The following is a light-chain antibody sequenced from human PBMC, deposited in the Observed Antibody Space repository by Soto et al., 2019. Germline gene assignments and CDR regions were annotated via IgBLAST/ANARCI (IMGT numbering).Light chain of an antibody. CDR2: EVT. J-gene: IGLJ2*01. CDR1: SSDVGGYNY. Sequence: QSALTQPASVSGSPGQSITISCTGTSSDVGGYNYVSWYQHHPAKAPKLMIYEVTYRPSGVSDRFSGSKSGNTASLTISGLQAEDEADYYCSSYTSSTAVIFGGGTKVTVL. CDR3: SSYTSSTAVI. V-gene: IGLV2-14*01.